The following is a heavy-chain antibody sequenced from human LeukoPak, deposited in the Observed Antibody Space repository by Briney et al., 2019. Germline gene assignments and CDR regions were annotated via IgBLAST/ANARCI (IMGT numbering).Heavy chain of an antibody. V-gene: IGHV3-30*18. Sequence: GGSLRLSCAVSGFTFNSYGMHWVRQAPGKGLEWVAAICHDGGKTYYGDSVKGRFTTSRDNSENTLYLQMNSLRPEDTAMYYCAKDAGQWQNWNWFAPWGQGTLVIVSS. CDR2: ICHDGGKT. D-gene: IGHD6-19*01. CDR3: AKDAGQWQNWNWFAP. CDR1: GFTFNSYG. J-gene: IGHJ5*02.